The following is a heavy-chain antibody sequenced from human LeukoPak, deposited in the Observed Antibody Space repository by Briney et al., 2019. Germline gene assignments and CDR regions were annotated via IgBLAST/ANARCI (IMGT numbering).Heavy chain of an antibody. D-gene: IGHD3-22*01. CDR2: IYTSGST. CDR3: ARLSGYYDSSGYYYYYYMDV. V-gene: IGHV4-4*09. Sequence: SETLSLTCTVSGGSISSYYWSWIRQPPGKGLEWIGYIYTSGSTNYNPSLKSRVTISVDMSKNQFSLKLSSVTAADTAAYYCARLSGYYDSSGYYYYYYMDVWGKGTTVTVSS. CDR1: GGSISSYY. J-gene: IGHJ6*03.